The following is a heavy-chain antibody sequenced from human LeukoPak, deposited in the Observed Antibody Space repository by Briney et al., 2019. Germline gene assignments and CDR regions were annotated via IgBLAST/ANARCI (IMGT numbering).Heavy chain of an antibody. CDR1: GFTFSSYS. CDR3: AKANPLIVGARAGGPINF. D-gene: IGHD1-26*01. J-gene: IGHJ3*01. CDR2: VYGGGST. V-gene: IGHV3-53*05. Sequence: GGSLRLSCAASGFTFSSYSMNWVRQAPGKGLEWVSVVYGGGSTYYADSVKGRFTISRDNSKNTLYLQMNSLRTEDTAVYYCAKANPLIVGARAGGPINFWGQGTMVTVSS.